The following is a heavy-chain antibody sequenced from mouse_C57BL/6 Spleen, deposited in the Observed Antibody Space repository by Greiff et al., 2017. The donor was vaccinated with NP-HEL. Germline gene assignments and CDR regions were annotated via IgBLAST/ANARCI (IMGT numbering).Heavy chain of an antibody. J-gene: IGHJ4*01. CDR1: GYTFTSYW. V-gene: IGHV1-50*01. CDR3: ARKITTVVATEYYAMDY. D-gene: IGHD1-1*01. CDR2: IDPSDSYT. Sequence: QVQLQQPGAELVKPGASVKLSCKASGYTFTSYWMQWVKQRPGQGLEWIGEIDPSDSYTNYNQKFKGKATLTVDTSSSTAYMQLSSLTSEDSAVYYCARKITTVVATEYYAMDYWGQGTSVTVSS.